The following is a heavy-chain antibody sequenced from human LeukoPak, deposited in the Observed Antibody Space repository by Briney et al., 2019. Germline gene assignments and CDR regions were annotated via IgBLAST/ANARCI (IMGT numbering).Heavy chain of an antibody. Sequence: PSETLSLTCTVSGGSISSSSYYWGWIRQPPGKGLEWIGSIYYSGSTYYNPSLKSRVTISVDTSKNQFSLKLSSVTAADTAVYYCARTVVNYLDYWGQGTLVTVSS. V-gene: IGHV4-39*01. CDR1: GGSISSSSYY. J-gene: IGHJ4*02. CDR2: IYYSGST. CDR3: ARTVVNYLDY.